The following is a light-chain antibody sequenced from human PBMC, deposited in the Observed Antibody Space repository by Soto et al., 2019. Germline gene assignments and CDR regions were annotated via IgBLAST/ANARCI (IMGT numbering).Light chain of an antibody. CDR2: NTS. Sequence: EIVLTQSPTTLSLSPGERATLSCRASQSFSGTLAWYQQKPGQAPRLLIYNTSNRASSIPARFSGSGSGTDFNLPISSLEPEDFAVYYCQQRGNWPLTFGPGTKVDI. CDR3: QQRGNWPLT. CDR1: QSFSGT. J-gene: IGKJ3*01. V-gene: IGKV3-11*01.